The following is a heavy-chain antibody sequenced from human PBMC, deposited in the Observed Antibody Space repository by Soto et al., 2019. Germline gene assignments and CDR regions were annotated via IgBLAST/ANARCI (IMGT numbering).Heavy chain of an antibody. J-gene: IGHJ4*02. Sequence: SETLSLTCTVSGGSISSGGYYWSWIRQHPGKGLEWIGYIYYSGSTYYNPSLKSRVTISVDTSKNQFSLKLSSVTAADTAVYYCARGARYGDYVSGLEYWGQGTLVTGSS. CDR1: GGSISSGGYY. CDR3: ARGARYGDYVSGLEY. V-gene: IGHV4-31*03. D-gene: IGHD4-17*01. CDR2: IYYSGST.